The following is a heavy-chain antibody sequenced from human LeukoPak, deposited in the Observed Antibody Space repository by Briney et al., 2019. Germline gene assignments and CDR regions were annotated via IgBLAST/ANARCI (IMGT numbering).Heavy chain of an antibody. Sequence: GESLKISCKGSGYSFTSYWIGWVRQMPGKGLEWMGIIYPGDSDTRYSPSFQCQVTISADKSISTAYLQWSSLKASDTAMYYCARQVIGSSSGYYFDYWGQGTLVTVSS. J-gene: IGHJ4*02. CDR1: GYSFTSYW. CDR2: IYPGDSDT. CDR3: ARQVIGSSSGYYFDY. V-gene: IGHV5-51*01. D-gene: IGHD6-6*01.